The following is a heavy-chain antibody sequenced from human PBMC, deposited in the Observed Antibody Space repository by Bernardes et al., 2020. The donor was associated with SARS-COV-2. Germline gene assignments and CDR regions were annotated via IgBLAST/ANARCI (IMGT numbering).Heavy chain of an antibody. CDR1: GGSIRGYY. CDR3: ARQRDLLMFDY. CDR2: MSNIWRT. J-gene: IGHJ4*02. Sequence: SETLSLTCTVSGGSIRGYYWSWIRQPPGKGLEWIGYMSNIWRTNYNPSLTSRVTISVDTSKNQFSLKLSSVTAADTAVYYCARQRDLLMFDYWGQGALVTVSS. V-gene: IGHV4-59*01. D-gene: IGHD1-26*01.